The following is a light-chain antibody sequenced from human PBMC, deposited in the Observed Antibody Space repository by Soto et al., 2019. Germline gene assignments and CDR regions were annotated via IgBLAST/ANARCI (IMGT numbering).Light chain of an antibody. CDR2: AAS. Sequence: EIVLTQSPGTLSLSPGERATLSCRASQSVTSSYLAWYRQNPGQPPRLLIYAASRRATAIPDRFIGSGSGTDFTLTISRLEPEDFAVYYCQQYGTSPGTFGQGTKVAIK. J-gene: IGKJ1*01. CDR1: QSVTSSY. V-gene: IGKV3-20*01. CDR3: QQYGTSPGT.